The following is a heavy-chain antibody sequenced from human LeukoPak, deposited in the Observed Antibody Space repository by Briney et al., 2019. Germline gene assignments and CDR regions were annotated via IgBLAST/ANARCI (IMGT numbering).Heavy chain of an antibody. D-gene: IGHD6-19*01. V-gene: IGHV3-48*01. CDR3: ARDSIAVSADLDY. CDR1: GFTVSSNS. Sequence: GGSLRLSCTVSGFTVSSNSMSWVRQAPGKGLEWVSYISSTGSTIYYADSVKGRFTISRDNARNSLYLQMNSLRAEDTAVYYCARDSIAVSADLDYWGQGTLITVSS. J-gene: IGHJ4*02. CDR2: ISSTGSTI.